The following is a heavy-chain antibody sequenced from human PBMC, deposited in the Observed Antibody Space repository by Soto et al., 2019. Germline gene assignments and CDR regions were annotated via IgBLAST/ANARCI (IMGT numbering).Heavy chain of an antibody. CDR3: ARHRGPPYKSGWYERYWFYP. V-gene: IGHV4-59*08. D-gene: IGHD6-19*01. J-gene: IGHJ5*02. Sequence: SETLSLTCTVSGGSISSYYWSWIRQPPGKGLEWIGYIYYSGSTNYNPSLKSRVTISVDTSKNQFSLKLSSVTAADTAVYYCARHRGPPYKSGWYERYWFYPWGQGTLVPVSS. CDR2: IYYSGST. CDR1: GGSISSYY.